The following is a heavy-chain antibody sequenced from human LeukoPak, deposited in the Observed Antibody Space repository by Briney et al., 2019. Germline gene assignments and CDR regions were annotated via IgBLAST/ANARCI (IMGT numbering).Heavy chain of an antibody. D-gene: IGHD2-15*01. CDR2: IYPGDSDT. CDR3: ARARYCSGGSCYAEY. Sequence: KRGESLKISCKGSGYGFTTYWIGWVRQMPGKGLEWMGIIYPGDSDTRYSPSFQGQVTISADKSISTAYLQWSSLKASDTAMYYCARARYCSGGSCYAEYWGQGTLVTVSS. V-gene: IGHV5-51*01. CDR1: GYGFTTYW. J-gene: IGHJ4*02.